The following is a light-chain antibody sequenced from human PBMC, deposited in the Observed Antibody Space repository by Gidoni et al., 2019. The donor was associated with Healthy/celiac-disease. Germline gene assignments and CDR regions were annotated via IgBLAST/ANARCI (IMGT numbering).Light chain of an antibody. CDR3: QQYDNLPIT. Sequence: TQMTQSPSSLSASVGDRVTITCQASQDISNYLNWYQQKPGKAPKLLIYDASNLQTGVPSRFSGSGSGTDFTFTISSLQPEDIATYYCQQYDNLPITFGGGTKVEIK. J-gene: IGKJ4*01. CDR2: DAS. V-gene: IGKV1-33*01. CDR1: QDISNY.